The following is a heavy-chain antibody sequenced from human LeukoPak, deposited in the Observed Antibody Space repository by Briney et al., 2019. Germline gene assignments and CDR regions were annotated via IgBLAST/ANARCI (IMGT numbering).Heavy chain of an antibody. Sequence: GGSLRLSCEASGFTFSSYAMNWVRQAPGKGLEWVSVISGGGGYTYNADSVKGRFTFSRDNSKSTLYLQMNSLRAEDTAVYYCASRGYCSSTSCYLLDYWGQGTLVTVSS. V-gene: IGHV3-23*01. CDR2: ISGGGGYT. J-gene: IGHJ4*02. CDR3: ASRGYCSSTSCYLLDY. D-gene: IGHD2-2*01. CDR1: GFTFSSYA.